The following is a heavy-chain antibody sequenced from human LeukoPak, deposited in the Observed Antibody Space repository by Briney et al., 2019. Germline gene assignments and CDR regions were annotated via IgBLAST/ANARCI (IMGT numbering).Heavy chain of an antibody. V-gene: IGHV1-8*01. D-gene: IGHD6-19*01. CDR2: MNPNSGNT. J-gene: IGHJ5*02. Sequence: ASVKVSCKASGYTFTSYDINWVRQATGQGLEWMGWMNPNSGNTGYAQKFQGTVTMTRNTSISPAYMELSSLRSEDTAVYYCARTPPRGIAVAGPQFDPWGQGTLVTVSS. CDR1: GYTFTSYD. CDR3: ARTPPRGIAVAGPQFDP.